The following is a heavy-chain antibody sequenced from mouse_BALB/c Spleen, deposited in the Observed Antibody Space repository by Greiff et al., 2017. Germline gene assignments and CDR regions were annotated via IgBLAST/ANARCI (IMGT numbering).Heavy chain of an antibody. CDR1: GYSFTGYN. V-gene: IGHV1S29*02. J-gene: IGHJ3*01. Sequence: VQLQQSGPELEKPGASVKISCKASGYSFTGYNMNWVKQSNGKSLEWIGYIYPYNGGTGYNQKFKSKATLTVDNSSSTAYMELRSLTSEDSAVYYCARELLRYWGQGTLVTVSA. CDR3: ARELLRY. CDR2: IYPYNGGT. D-gene: IGHD1-1*01.